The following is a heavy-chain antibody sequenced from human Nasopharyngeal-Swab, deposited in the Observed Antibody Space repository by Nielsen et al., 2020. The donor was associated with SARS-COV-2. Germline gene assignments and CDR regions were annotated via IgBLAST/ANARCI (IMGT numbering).Heavy chain of an antibody. Sequence: ERQMPGKGLEWMGRIDPSDSYNNYSPSFQGHVTISADKSISTAYLQWSSLKASDTAMYYCARHRDYGGNFEIGYWGQGTLVTVSS. V-gene: IGHV5-10-1*01. CDR2: IDPSDSYN. D-gene: IGHD4-23*01. CDR3: ARHRDYGGNFEIGY. J-gene: IGHJ4*02.